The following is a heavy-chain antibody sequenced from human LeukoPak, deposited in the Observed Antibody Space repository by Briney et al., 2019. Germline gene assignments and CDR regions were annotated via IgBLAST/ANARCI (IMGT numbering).Heavy chain of an antibody. D-gene: IGHD4-17*01. J-gene: IGHJ4*02. V-gene: IGHV3-53*01. CDR2: IYSGGST. Sequence: GGSLRLSCAASGFTVSSNYMSWVRQAPGKGLEWVSVIYSGGSTYYADSVKGRFTISRDNSKNTLYLQMNSLRAEDTAVYYCAGEIYGDYFDYWGQGTLVTVSS. CDR3: AGEIYGDYFDY. CDR1: GFTVSSNY.